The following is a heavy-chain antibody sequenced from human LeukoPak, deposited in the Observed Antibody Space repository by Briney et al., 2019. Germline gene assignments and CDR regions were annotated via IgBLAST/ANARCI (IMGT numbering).Heavy chain of an antibody. CDR1: GGLISIHY. Sequence: PSETLSLTYTVPGGLISIHYSCGIRQPPGKGLEWIGYIYYSGSTNYNPSLKSRVTISVDTSKNQFSLKLSSVTAADTAVYYCARDLHYCSCGSCYPDVWGKGTTVTVSS. J-gene: IGHJ6*04. CDR2: IYYSGST. CDR3: ARDLHYCSCGSCYPDV. V-gene: IGHV4-59*11. D-gene: IGHD2-15*01.